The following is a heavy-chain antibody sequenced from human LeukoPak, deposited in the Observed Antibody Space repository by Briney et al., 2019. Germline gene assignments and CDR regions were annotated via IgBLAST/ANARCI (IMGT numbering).Heavy chain of an antibody. Sequence: GGSLRLSCVASGFTFSSHAMSWVRQAPGRGLEWVSSLSGSGSSRYSADSVKGRFTISRDNSKNTQSLQMNSLRAEDTAVYYCLGYCSGGNCYSGGYWGQGTLVTVSS. CDR2: LSGSGSSR. CDR3: LGYCSGGNCYSGGY. D-gene: IGHD2-15*01. J-gene: IGHJ4*02. CDR1: GFTFSSHA. V-gene: IGHV3-23*01.